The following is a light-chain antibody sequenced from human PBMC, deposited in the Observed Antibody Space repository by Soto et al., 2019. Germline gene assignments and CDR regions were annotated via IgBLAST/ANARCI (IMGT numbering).Light chain of an antibody. J-gene: IGLJ3*02. CDR3: GTWDSSLSAGV. V-gene: IGLV1-51*02. Sequence: QSVLTQPPSISAAPGQKVTISCSGSTSNTGNNYVSWYQQLPGTAPKLLIYENNKRPSGIPDRFSGSKPGTSATLGITGLQTGDEADYYCGTWDSSLSAGVFGGGTKLTVL. CDR2: ENN. CDR1: TSNTGNNY.